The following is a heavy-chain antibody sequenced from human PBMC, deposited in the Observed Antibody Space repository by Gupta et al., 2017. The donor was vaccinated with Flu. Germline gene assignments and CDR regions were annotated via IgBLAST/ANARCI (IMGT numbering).Heavy chain of an antibody. Sequence: EVQLLQSGGGLAQPGESLRLSCVTSEFTFRNYGMSWVRQAPGKGLEWVSGIDGSGENRYYADSVKGRFTISRDNSKNTVFLQMNSLRVDDTAVYYCAKESGEVGVPLFDYWGQGALVTVS. CDR2: IDGSGENR. CDR1: EFTFRNYG. V-gene: IGHV3-23*01. D-gene: IGHD2-8*01. J-gene: IGHJ4*02. CDR3: AKESGEVGVPLFDY.